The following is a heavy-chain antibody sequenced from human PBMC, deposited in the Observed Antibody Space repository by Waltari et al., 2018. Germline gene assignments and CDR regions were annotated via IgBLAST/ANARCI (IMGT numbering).Heavy chain of an antibody. J-gene: IGHJ6*02. CDR1: GGTFSSYA. CDR3: ARDRGGYAPYYYYGMDV. CDR2: IIPIFGTA. Sequence: QVQLVQSGAEVKKPGSSVKVSCKASGGTFSSYAISWVRQAPGQGLEWMGGIIPIFGTANYAQKFQGRVTITADESTSTAYMELSSLRSEDTAVYYCARDRGGYAPYYYYGMDVWGQGTTVTVSS. D-gene: IGHD5-12*01. V-gene: IGHV1-69*12.